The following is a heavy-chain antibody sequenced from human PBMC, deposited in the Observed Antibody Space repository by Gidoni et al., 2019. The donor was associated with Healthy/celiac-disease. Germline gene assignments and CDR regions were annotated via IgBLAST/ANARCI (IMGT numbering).Heavy chain of an antibody. J-gene: IGHJ5*02. CDR1: GDSVSSHSAV. CDR2: TYYRSKWYN. V-gene: IGHV6-1*01. D-gene: IGHD2-2*01. Sequence: QVQLQQSGPGLVKPSQTLSLTCSISGDSVSSHSAVWNWIRQSPSRGLEWLGRTYYRSKWYNDFAVSVKSRITINPDTSKNQFSLQLNSVTPEDTAVYYCARGQLFVVVPWFDPWGQGTLVTVSS. CDR3: ARGQLFVVVPWFDP.